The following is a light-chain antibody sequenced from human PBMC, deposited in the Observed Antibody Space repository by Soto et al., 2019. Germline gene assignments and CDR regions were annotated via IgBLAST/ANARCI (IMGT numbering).Light chain of an antibody. Sequence: QCALTQPASVSGSPGQSITISCTGTSSDVGGYYYVSWYQHHPGKAPKVMIYEVSIRPSGVSNRFSGSKSGNTASLTISGLQAEDEADYYCCSYTSSSSVVFGGGTQLTVL. CDR1: SSDVGGYYY. J-gene: IGLJ2*01. V-gene: IGLV2-14*01. CDR2: EVS. CDR3: CSYTSSSSVV.